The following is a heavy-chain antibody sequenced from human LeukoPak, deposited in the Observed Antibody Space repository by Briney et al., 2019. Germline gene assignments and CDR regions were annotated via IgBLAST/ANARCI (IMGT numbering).Heavy chain of an antibody. Sequence: PGRSLRLSCAASGFTFSSYAMRWVRQAPGKGLEWVAVISYDGSNKYYADSVKGRFTISRDNSKNTLYLQMNSLRAEDTAVYYCARDSSATDSDRYYYYGMDVWGQGTTVTVSS. V-gene: IGHV3-30-3*01. CDR2: ISYDGSNK. CDR3: ARDSSATDSDRYYYYGMDV. J-gene: IGHJ6*02. CDR1: GFTFSSYA. D-gene: IGHD3-10*01.